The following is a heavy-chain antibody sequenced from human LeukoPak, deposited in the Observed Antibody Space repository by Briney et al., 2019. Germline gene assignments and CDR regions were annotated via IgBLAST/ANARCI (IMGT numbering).Heavy chain of an antibody. CDR1: GFTFDDYG. CDR3: ARGPEMDRYYYYYMDV. Sequence: PGGSLRLSCVASGFTFDDYGMSWVRQAPGKGLEWVSGINWNAYSSGYADSVRGRFTISRDNARNSLYLQMNSLRAEDTALYYCARGPEMDRYYYYYMDVWGKGTTVTVSS. CDR2: INWNAYSS. J-gene: IGHJ6*03. D-gene: IGHD5-24*01. V-gene: IGHV3-20*04.